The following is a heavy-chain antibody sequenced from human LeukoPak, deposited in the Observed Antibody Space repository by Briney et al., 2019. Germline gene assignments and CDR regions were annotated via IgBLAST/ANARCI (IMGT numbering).Heavy chain of an antibody. Sequence: ASVKVSCKASGYTFTSYGISWVRQAPGQGLEWMGWISAYNGNTNCAQKLQGRVTMTTDTSTSTAYMELRSLRSDDTAVYYCARTKLWFGESRIDWFDPWGQGTLVTVSS. D-gene: IGHD3-10*01. V-gene: IGHV1-18*01. CDR3: ARTKLWFGESRIDWFDP. J-gene: IGHJ5*02. CDR1: GYTFTSYG. CDR2: ISAYNGNT.